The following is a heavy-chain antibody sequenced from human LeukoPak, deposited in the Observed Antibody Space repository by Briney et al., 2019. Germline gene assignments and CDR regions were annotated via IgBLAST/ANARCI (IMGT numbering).Heavy chain of an antibody. CDR1: GYSFTSYW. V-gene: IGHV5-10-1*01. CDR2: IDPSDSYT. D-gene: IGHD6-19*01. Sequence: GESLKISCKGSGYSFTSYWISRVRQMPGKGLEWMGRIDPSDSYTNYSPSFQGHVAISADKSISTAYLQWSSLKASDTAMYYCARPWGAGYSSGWYGYWGQGTLVTVSS. CDR3: ARPWGAGYSSGWYGY. J-gene: IGHJ4*02.